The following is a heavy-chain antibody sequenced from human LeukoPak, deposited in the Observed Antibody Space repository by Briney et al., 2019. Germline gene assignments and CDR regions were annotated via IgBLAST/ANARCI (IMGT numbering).Heavy chain of an antibody. CDR3: ASSSGWNGVLPI. V-gene: IGHV4-34*01. J-gene: IGHJ3*02. CDR1: GGSFSGYY. D-gene: IGHD6-19*01. Sequence: PSETLSLTCAVYGGSFSGYYWSWIRQPPGKGLEWIGEINHSGSTNYNPSLKSRVTISVDTSKNQFSLKLSSVTAADTAVYYCASSSGWNGVLPIWGQGTMVTVSS. CDR2: INHSGST.